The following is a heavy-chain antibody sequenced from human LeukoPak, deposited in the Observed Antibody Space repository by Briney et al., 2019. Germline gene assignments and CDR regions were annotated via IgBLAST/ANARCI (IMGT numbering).Heavy chain of an antibody. J-gene: IGHJ4*02. V-gene: IGHV1-18*01. D-gene: IGHD3-3*01. Sequence: SVKVSCKASGYTFTSDGISWVRQAPGQGLEGMGWISAYNGNTNYAQKLQARVTMTTDKSTSTAYMELRSLGSDDTAVYYCARVRITIFGVVIIPYDYWGQGTLVSVSS. CDR2: ISAYNGNT. CDR3: ARVRITIFGVVIIPYDY. CDR1: GYTFTSDG.